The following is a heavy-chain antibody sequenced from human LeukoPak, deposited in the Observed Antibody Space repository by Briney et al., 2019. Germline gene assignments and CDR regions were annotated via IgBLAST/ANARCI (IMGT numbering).Heavy chain of an antibody. J-gene: IGHJ4*02. CDR1: GFTFSSYE. CDR3: AREAYDSSGYYSAADY. D-gene: IGHD3-22*01. CDR2: ISSSGSTI. V-gene: IGHV3-48*03. Sequence: PGGSLRLSYAASGFTFSSYEMNWVRQAPGKGLEWVSYISSSGSTIYYADSVKGRFTISRDNAKNSLYLQMNSLRAEDTAVYYCAREAYDSSGYYSAADYWGQGTLVTVSS.